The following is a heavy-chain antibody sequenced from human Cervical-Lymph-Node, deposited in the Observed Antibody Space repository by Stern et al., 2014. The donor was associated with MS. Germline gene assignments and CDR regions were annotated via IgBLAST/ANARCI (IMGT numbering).Heavy chain of an antibody. CDR1: EYTFTSYW. Sequence: QLVESGAEVKKPGESLKISCQGSEYTFTSYWIAWVRQMPGKGLEWMGIIYPGDSDIRYSPSFQGQVTISADKSISTAYLQWSSLKASDTAMYYCARACSSTSCYTTLSFDSWGQGTLVTVSS. V-gene: IGHV5-51*03. D-gene: IGHD2-2*02. CDR2: IYPGDSDI. CDR3: ARACSSTSCYTTLSFDS. J-gene: IGHJ4*02.